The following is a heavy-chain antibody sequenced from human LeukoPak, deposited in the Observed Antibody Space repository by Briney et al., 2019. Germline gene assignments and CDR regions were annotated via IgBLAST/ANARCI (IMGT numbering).Heavy chain of an antibody. CDR3: TTRSGVAGLSWFDP. J-gene: IGHJ5*02. CDR1: GGSFSGYY. CDR2: INHSGST. Sequence: SETLSLTCAVYGGSFSGYYWSWLRQPPGKGLEWIGEINHSGSTNYNPSLKSRVTISVDTSKNQFSLKLSSVTAADTAVYYCTTRSGVAGLSWFDPWGQGTLVTVSS. D-gene: IGHD6-19*01. V-gene: IGHV4-34*01.